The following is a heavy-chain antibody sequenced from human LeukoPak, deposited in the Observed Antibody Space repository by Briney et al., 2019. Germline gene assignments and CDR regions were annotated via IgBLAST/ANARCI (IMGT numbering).Heavy chain of an antibody. CDR3: ARDQGGYYDSSGYFDY. D-gene: IGHD3-22*01. Sequence: GASVKVSCKASGGTFSSYAISWVRQAPGQGLEWMGGIIPIFGTANYAQKFQGRVTITTDESTSTAYMELGSLRSEDTAVYYCARDQGGYYDSSGYFDYWGQGTLVTVSS. CDR1: GGTFSSYA. J-gene: IGHJ4*02. V-gene: IGHV1-69*05. CDR2: IIPIFGTA.